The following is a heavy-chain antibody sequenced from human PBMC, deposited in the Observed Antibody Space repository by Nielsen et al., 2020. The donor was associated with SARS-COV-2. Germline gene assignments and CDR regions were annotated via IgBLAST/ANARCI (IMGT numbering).Heavy chain of an antibody. D-gene: IGHD6-13*01. Sequence: GESLKISCAASGFTFSDHHMDWVRQAPGKGLEWVARIRDKANSYTTEYDASVKGSFTISRDDSKNSVYLQMNSLKTEDTAVYYCTRGASSAAAASYYGLDVWGQGTTVTVSS. CDR3: TRGASSAAAASYYGLDV. V-gene: IGHV3-72*01. CDR1: GFTFSDHH. J-gene: IGHJ6*02. CDR2: IRDKANSYTT.